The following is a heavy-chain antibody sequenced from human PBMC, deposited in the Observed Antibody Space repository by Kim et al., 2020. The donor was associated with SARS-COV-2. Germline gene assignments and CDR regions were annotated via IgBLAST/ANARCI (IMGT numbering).Heavy chain of an antibody. V-gene: IGHV3-9*01. CDR2: ISWNSGSI. D-gene: IGHD2-8*01. Sequence: GGSLRLSCAASGFTFDDYAMHWVRQAPGKGLEWVSGISWNSGSIGYADSVKGRFTISRDNAKNSLYLQMNSLRAEDTALYYCAKDGDNGLFDYWGQGTLVTVSS. J-gene: IGHJ4*02. CDR1: GFTFDDYA. CDR3: AKDGDNGLFDY.